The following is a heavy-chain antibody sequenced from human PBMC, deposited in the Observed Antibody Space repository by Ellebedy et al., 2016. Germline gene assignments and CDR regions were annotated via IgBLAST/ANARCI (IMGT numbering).Heavy chain of an antibody. D-gene: IGHD3-22*01. J-gene: IGHJ4*02. CDR1: GFTVSSNY. V-gene: IGHV3-53*01. Sequence: GGSLRLSXAASGFTVSSNYMSWVRQAPGKGLEWVSVIYSGGSTYYADSVKGRFTISRDNSKNTLYLQMNSLRAEDTAVYYCARDLHYYDSSGYSDPFDYWGQGTLVTVSS. CDR2: IYSGGST. CDR3: ARDLHYYDSSGYSDPFDY.